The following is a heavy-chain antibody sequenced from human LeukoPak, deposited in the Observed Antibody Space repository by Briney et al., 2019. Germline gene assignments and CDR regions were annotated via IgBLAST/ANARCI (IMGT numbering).Heavy chain of an antibody. CDR2: IYSGGST. V-gene: IGHV3-66*01. Sequence: GGSLRLSCAASGFTVSSNYMSWVRQAPGKGLEWVSVIYSGGSTYYADSVKGRFTISRDNSKNTLYLQMNSLRAEDTAVYYCARISSGWAFGDAFDIWGQGTMVTVSS. J-gene: IGHJ3*02. CDR3: ARISSGWAFGDAFDI. CDR1: GFTVSSNY. D-gene: IGHD6-19*01.